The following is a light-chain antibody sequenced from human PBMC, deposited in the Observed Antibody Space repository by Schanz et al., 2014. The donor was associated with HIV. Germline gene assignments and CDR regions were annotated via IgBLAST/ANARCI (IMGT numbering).Light chain of an antibody. CDR1: QDIHTY. J-gene: IGKJ1*01. V-gene: IGKV3-11*01. CDR3: QQFKNWPPT. CDR2: DAS. Sequence: EIVLTQSPGTLSLSPGERATLSCRASQDIHTYLAWYQQKPGQAPRLLISDASNRATGIPPRFSGSGSGTDFTLTISSLQSEDFAVYYCQQFKNWPPTFGQGTKVEIK.